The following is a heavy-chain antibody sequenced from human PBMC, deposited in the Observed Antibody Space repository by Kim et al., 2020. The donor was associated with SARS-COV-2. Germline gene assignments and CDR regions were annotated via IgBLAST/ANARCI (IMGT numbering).Heavy chain of an antibody. CDR1: GFTFSNYA. V-gene: IGHV3-23*01. CDR3: AKDRNDIVTTYYNVGWF. D-gene: IGHD3-10*01. Sequence: GGSLRLSCAGSGFTFSNYAMSWVRQAPGKGLALVASIIGSGATTYHADSVRGRFTISRDNSKNTLFLQMNSLRAEDTAVYHCAKDRNDIVTTYYNVGWF. CDR2: IIGSGATT. J-gene: IGHJ5*01.